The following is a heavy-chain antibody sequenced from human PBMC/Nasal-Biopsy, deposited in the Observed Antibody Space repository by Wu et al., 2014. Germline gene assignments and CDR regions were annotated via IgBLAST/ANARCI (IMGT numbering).Heavy chain of an antibody. J-gene: IGHJ4*02. D-gene: IGHD2-15*01. V-gene: IGHV3-23*01. Sequence: LRLSCAASGFTFSSYAMSWVRQAPGKGLEWVSAICGSGGSTYYADSVKGRFTISRDNSKNTLYLEMNSLRAEDTAVYYCAKGGATSCYSAVDYWGQGARVTVSS. CDR3: AKGGATSCYSAVDY. CDR1: GFTFSSYA. CDR2: ICGSGGST.